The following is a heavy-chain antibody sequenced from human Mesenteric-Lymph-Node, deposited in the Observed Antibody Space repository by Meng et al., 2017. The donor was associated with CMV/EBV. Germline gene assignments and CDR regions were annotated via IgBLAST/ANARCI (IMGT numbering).Heavy chain of an antibody. J-gene: IGHJ3*02. D-gene: IGHD3-10*01. CDR2: IIPINGVV. CDR1: GGSLSSNS. Sequence: SVKVSCKASGGSLSSNSINWMRQAPGQGLEWVGGIIPINGVVNYAPKLQGRVTITADRSTNIAYMELSSLRSEDTAVYYCARDRALFSGLYGSGSYQPFDIWGHGTLVTVSS. CDR3: ARDRALFSGLYGSGSYQPFDI. V-gene: IGHV1-69*10.